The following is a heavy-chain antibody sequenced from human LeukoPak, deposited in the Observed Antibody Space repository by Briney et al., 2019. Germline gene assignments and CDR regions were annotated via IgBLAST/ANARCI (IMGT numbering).Heavy chain of an antibody. J-gene: IGHJ3*02. CDR3: AKTRYSGSYPDI. CDR1: GFTFSSYS. V-gene: IGHV3-23*01. Sequence: GRSLRLSCAASGFTFSSYSMQWVRQAPGKGLEWVSAISGSGGSTYYADSVKGRFTISRDNSKNTLYLQMNSLRAEDTAVYYCAKTRYSGSYPDIWGQGTMVTVSS. D-gene: IGHD1-26*01. CDR2: ISGSGGST.